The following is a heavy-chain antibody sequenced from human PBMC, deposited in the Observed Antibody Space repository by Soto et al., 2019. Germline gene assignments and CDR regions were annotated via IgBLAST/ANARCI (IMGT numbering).Heavy chain of an antibody. V-gene: IGHV3-7*01. D-gene: IGHD6-19*01. Sequence: EVRLVESGGGLVQPGGSLRLSCAASGFTFSSYWMSWVRQAPGKGLEWVANIKQDGSEKYYVDSVKGRFTISRDNAKNSLYLQMNSLRAEDTAVYYCARGRAVAWAPPFFDYWGQGTLVTVSS. CDR2: IKQDGSEK. CDR3: ARGRAVAWAPPFFDY. CDR1: GFTFSSYW. J-gene: IGHJ4*02.